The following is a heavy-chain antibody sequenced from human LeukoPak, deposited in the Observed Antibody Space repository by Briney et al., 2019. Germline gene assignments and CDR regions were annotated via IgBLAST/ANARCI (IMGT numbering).Heavy chain of an antibody. V-gene: IGHV3-53*01. Sequence: GGSLRLSCAVSGFTVSSNYMSWVRQAPGKGLEWVSVIYSGGSTYYADSVKGRFTISRDNSKNTLYLQMNSLRPEDTALYYCVKDMNPGGADVWGQGTTVTVSS. CDR2: IYSGGST. CDR1: GFTVSSNY. J-gene: IGHJ6*02. D-gene: IGHD3-10*01. CDR3: VKDMNPGGADV.